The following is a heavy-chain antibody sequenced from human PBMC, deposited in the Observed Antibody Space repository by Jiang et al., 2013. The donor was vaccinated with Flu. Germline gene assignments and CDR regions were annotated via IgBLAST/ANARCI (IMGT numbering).Heavy chain of an antibody. Sequence: GLVKPSETLSLTCTVSGGSISSSSYYWGWIRQPPGKGLEWIGSIYYSGSTYYNPSLKSRVTISVDTSKNQFSLKLSSVTAADTAVYYCARISRGVISDAFDIWGQGTMVTVSS. J-gene: IGHJ3*02. CDR2: IYYSGST. D-gene: IGHD3-10*01. V-gene: IGHV4-39*07. CDR1: GGSISSSSYY. CDR3: ARISRGVISDAFDI.